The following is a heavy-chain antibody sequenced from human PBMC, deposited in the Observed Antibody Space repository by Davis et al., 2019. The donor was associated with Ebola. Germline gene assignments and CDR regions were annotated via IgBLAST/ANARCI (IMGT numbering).Heavy chain of an antibody. CDR1: GLTFSSYA. D-gene: IGHD6-19*01. CDR2: ISGSGGST. J-gene: IGHJ4*02. Sequence: GGSLRLSCAASGLTFSSYAMSWVRQAPGKGLEWVSGISGSGGSTYYADSVKGRFTISRDNSKNTLYLQMNSLKTEDTAVYYCSGTVAGRDYWGQGTLVTVSS. V-gene: IGHV3-23*01. CDR3: SGTVAGRDY.